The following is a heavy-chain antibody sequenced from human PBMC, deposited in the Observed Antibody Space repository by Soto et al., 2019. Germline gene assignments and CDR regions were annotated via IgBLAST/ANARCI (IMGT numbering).Heavy chain of an antibody. Sequence: SETLSLTCTVSGGSISSYYWSWIRQPPGKGLEWIGYIYYTGTTNYNPSLKSRVTMSLDTSKDQFSLNLTSVTAADTAVYYCARSXXXFXFDYWGQGTLVTXXS. J-gene: IGHJ4*02. CDR2: IYYTGTT. CDR1: GGSISSYY. CDR3: ARSXXXFXFDY. V-gene: IGHV4-59*01.